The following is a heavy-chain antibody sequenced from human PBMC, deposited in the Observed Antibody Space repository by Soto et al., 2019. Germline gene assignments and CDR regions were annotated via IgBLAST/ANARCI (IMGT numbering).Heavy chain of an antibody. J-gene: IGHJ6*02. D-gene: IGHD3-3*01. V-gene: IGHV3-23*01. CDR2: ISGSGGST. Sequence: GGSLRLSCAASGFTFSSYAMSWVRQAPGKGLEWVSAISGSGGSTYYADSVKGRFTISRDNSKNTLYLQMKSLRAEDKAVYYCAKDRKYYNFWSCYYNAGPSAYYYGMDFWRQGTTVTFSS. CDR1: GFTFSSYA. CDR3: AKDRKYYNFWSCYYNAGPSAYYYGMDF.